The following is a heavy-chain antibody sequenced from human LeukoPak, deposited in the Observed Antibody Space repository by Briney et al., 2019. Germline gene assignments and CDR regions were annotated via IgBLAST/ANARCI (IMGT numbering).Heavy chain of an antibody. CDR2: INHSGST. V-gene: IGHV4-34*01. J-gene: IGHJ4*02. CDR3: ARRLGVDYGDYYFDY. D-gene: IGHD4-17*01. Sequence: SETLSLTCAVYGGSFSGYYWSWLRQPPGEGLEWIGEINHSGSTNYNPSLKSRVTISVDTSKNQFSLKLSSVTAADTAVYYCARRLGVDYGDYYFDYWGQGTLVTVSS. CDR1: GGSFSGYY.